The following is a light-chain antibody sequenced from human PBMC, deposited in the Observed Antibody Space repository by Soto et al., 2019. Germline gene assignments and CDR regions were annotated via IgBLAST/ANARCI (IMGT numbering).Light chain of an antibody. CDR1: QSISSY. Sequence: DIQMTQSPSSLSASVGDRVTITCRASQSISSYLNWYQQKPGKAHKLLIYAASSLQSGVPSRFSGSGSGTEFTLTISSLQPEDFATYYCQQSYSQTLPFGGGTKVEIK. CDR3: QQSYSQTLP. V-gene: IGKV1-39*01. J-gene: IGKJ4*01. CDR2: AAS.